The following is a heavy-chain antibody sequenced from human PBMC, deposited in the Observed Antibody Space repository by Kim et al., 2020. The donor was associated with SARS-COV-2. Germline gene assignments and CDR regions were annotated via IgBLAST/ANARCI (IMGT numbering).Heavy chain of an antibody. J-gene: IGHJ4*02. Sequence: GGSLRLSCAASRFTFSTYGMHWVRQAPGKGLEWVAFIWFDGSNTYYTDSVKGRFTISRDNSKNTLYLQMNSLRAEDTAVYYCARQKDYDILTAYPYYFDSWGQGALVTVSS. CDR2: IWFDGSNT. CDR3: ARQKDYDILTAYPYYFDS. D-gene: IGHD3-9*01. CDR1: RFTFSTYG. V-gene: IGHV3-33*01.